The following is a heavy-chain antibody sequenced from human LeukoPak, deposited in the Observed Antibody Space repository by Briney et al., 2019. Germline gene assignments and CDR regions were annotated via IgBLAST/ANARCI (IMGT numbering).Heavy chain of an antibody. J-gene: IGHJ2*01. V-gene: IGHV3-53*01. D-gene: IGHD3-22*01. CDR2: IYSGGST. CDR1: GFTVSNNY. CDR3: ARAFFYSSGYANWYFDL. Sequence: GGSLRLSCAASGFTVSNNYMSWVRQAPGKGLEWVSVIYSGGSTYYADSVKGRFTISRDNSKNTLYLQMNSLRAEDTAVYYCARAFFYSSGYANWYFDLWGRGTLVTVSS.